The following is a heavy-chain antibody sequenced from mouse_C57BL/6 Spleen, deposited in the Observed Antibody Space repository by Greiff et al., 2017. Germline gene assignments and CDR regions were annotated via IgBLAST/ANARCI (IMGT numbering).Heavy chain of an antibody. CDR3: ARLELLREAWFAY. V-gene: IGHV1-81*01. CDR2: IYPRSGNT. CDR1: GYTFTSYG. Sequence: QVQLQQSGAELARPGASVKLSCKASGYTFTSYGISWVKQRTGQGLEWIGEIYPRSGNTYYNEKFKGKATLTADKSSSTAYMELRSLTSEDSAVYFCARLELLREAWFAYWGQGTLVTVSA. J-gene: IGHJ3*01. D-gene: IGHD1-1*01.